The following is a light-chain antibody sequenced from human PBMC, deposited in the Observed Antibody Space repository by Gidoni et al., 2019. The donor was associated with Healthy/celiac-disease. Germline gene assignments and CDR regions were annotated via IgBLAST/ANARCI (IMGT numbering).Light chain of an antibody. V-gene: IGKV2-28*01. Sequence: IVMTQSPLSLPVTPGEPASIPCRSSQSLLHSNGYNYLDWYLQKPGQSPQLLIYLGSNRASGVPDRFSGSGSGTDFTLKISRVEAEDVGVYYCMQALQTPRNTFGQGTKLEIK. CDR3: MQALQTPRNT. J-gene: IGKJ2*01. CDR1: QSLLHSNGYNY. CDR2: LGS.